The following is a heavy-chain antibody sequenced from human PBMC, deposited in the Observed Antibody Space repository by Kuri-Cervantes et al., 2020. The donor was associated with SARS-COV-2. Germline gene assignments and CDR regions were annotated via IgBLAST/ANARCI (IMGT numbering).Heavy chain of an antibody. V-gene: IGHV3-30-3*01. J-gene: IGHJ4*02. CDR2: ISYDGSNK. Sequence: GESLKISCAASGFTFNSSPMHWVRQTPGKGLEWVALISYDGSNKYYADSVQGRFTISRDNSKNTLYLQMSSLRAEDTAVFYCARGVGYTQPFDSWGQGTLGHRLL. CDR1: GFTFNSSP. D-gene: IGHD2-8*02. CDR3: ARGVGYTQPFDS.